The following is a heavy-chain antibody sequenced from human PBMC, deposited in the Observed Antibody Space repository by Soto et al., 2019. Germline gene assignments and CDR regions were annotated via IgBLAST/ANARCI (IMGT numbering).Heavy chain of an antibody. CDR1: GGTFSSYA. Sequence: QVQLVQSGAEVKKPGSSVKVSCKASGGTFSSYAISWVRQAPGQGLEWMGGIIPIFGTANYAQKFQGRGTINADESTGTAHMEVDRLRSEDPAVYYCANGIAVAGSSDYWGQGTLVTVSS. J-gene: IGHJ4*02. CDR3: ANGIAVAGSSDY. CDR2: IIPIFGTA. D-gene: IGHD6-19*01. V-gene: IGHV1-69*01.